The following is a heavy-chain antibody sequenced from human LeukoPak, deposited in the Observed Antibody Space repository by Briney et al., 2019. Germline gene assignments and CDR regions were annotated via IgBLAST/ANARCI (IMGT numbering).Heavy chain of an antibody. V-gene: IGHV3-66*01. D-gene: IGHD3-10*01. CDR1: VFTVSSNY. J-gene: IGHJ3*02. Sequence: GGSLRLSCAASVFTVSSNYMSWVRQAPGKGLEWVSVIYSGGSTYYADSVKGRFTISRDNSKKTLYLQMNSLRAEDTAVYYCARVGSYYGSGSYAFDIWGQGTMVTVSS. CDR3: ARVGSYYGSGSYAFDI. CDR2: IYSGGST.